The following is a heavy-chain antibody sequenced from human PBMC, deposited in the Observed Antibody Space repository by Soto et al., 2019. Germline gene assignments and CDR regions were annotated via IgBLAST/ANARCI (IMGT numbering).Heavy chain of an antibody. CDR3: ARSQGSSTSLEIYYYYYYGMDV. Sequence: QVQLVQSGAEVRKPGSSVKVSCKASGGTFSSYAISWVRQAPGQGLEWMGGISPIAGTANYAKKYQGRVTITADDSTSTAYMELSSLRSADTAVYYCARSQGSSTSLEIYYYYYYGMDVWGQGTTVTVSS. J-gene: IGHJ6*02. CDR1: GGTFSSYA. CDR2: ISPIAGTA. V-gene: IGHV1-69*01. D-gene: IGHD2-2*01.